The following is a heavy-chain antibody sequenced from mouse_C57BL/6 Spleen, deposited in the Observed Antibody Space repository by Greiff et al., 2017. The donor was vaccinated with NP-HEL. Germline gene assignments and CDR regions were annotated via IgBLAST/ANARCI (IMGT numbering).Heavy chain of an antibody. CDR2: IWSGGST. CDR3: ARGIYYDFYAMDY. J-gene: IGHJ4*01. Sequence: QVQLKQSGPGLVQPSQSLSITCTVSGFSLTSYGVHWVRQSPGKGLEWLGVIWSGGSTDYNAAFISRLSISKDNSKSQVFFKMNSLQADDTAIYYCARGIYYDFYAMDYWGQGTSVTVSS. D-gene: IGHD2-4*01. V-gene: IGHV2-2*01. CDR1: GFSLTSYG.